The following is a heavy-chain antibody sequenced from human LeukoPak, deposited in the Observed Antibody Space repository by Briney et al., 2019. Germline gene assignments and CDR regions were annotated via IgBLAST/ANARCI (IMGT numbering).Heavy chain of an antibody. CDR2: ISTSGST. J-gene: IGHJ6*03. CDR1: GYSISSGTYY. CDR3: ARGSGRGGYYYYYYMDV. D-gene: IGHD6-25*01. Sequence: PSETLSLTCTVSGYSISSGTYYWTWIRQPAGKGLEWIGRISTSGSTNYNPSLKSRVTISLDTSKNQFSLKLSSVTAADTAVYYCARGSGRGGYYYYYYMDVWGKGTTVTVSS. V-gene: IGHV4-61*02.